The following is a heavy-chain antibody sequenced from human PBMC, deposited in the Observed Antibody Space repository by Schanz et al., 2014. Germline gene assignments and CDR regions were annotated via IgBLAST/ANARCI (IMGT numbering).Heavy chain of an antibody. Sequence: EVQLVESGGGFVQPGGSLGLSCAASGFTFSDHYMDWVRQAPGKGLEWVSSISSSGSYIYYADSVKGRFSISRDNAKNSLFLQMNRLRAEDTALYYCAIIGVMVAVAGTRADYWGQGTLVTVSS. CDR1: GFTFSDHY. CDR3: AIIGVMVAVAGTRADY. J-gene: IGHJ4*02. V-gene: IGHV3-21*01. D-gene: IGHD6-19*01. CDR2: ISSSGSYI.